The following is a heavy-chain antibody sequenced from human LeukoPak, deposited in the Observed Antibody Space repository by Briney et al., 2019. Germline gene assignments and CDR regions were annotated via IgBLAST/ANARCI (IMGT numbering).Heavy chain of an antibody. J-gene: IGHJ6*02. CDR3: ARAESYYYGMDV. CDR1: GFTFSSYA. Sequence: GGSLRLSCAASGFTFSSYAMHWVRQAPGKGLEYVSAISSNGGSTYYADSVKGRFTISRDNSKNTLYLQMGSLRAEDMAVYYCARAESYYYGMDVWGQGTTVTVSS. CDR2: ISSNGGST. V-gene: IGHV3-64*02.